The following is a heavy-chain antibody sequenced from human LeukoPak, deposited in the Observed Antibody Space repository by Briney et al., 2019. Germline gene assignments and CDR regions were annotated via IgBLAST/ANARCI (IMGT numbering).Heavy chain of an antibody. CDR2: IYYSGST. CDR3: ARLPLRKYAVSHFEY. D-gene: IGHD2-8*01. CDR1: GGSISSSSYY. Sequence: SETLSLTCTVSGGSISSSSYYWGWIRQPPGKGLEWIGSIYYSGSTYYNPSLKSRVTISVDTSKNQFSLKLNSVTAADTAVYFCARLPLRKYAVSHFEYWGQGILVTVSS. J-gene: IGHJ4*02. V-gene: IGHV4-39*01.